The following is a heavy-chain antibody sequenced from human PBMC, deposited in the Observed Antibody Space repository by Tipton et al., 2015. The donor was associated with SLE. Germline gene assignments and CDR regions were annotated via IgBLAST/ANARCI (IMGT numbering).Heavy chain of an antibody. J-gene: IGHJ4*02. D-gene: IGHD6-13*01. CDR1: GGSISSSSYY. CDR3: ARDHGSSWSYFDY. Sequence: LSLTCTVSGGSISSSSYYWGWIRQPPGKGLEWIGSIYYSGSTYYNPSLKSRVTISVDTSKNQFSLKLSSVTAADTAVYYCARDHGSSWSYFDYWGQGTLVTVSS. V-gene: IGHV4-39*07. CDR2: IYYSGST.